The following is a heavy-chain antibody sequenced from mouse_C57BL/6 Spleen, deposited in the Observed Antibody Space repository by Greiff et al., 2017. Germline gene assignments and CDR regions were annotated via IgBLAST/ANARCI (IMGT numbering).Heavy chain of an antibody. V-gene: IGHV5-16*01. J-gene: IGHJ1*03. CDR3: ARDEGDWYFDV. Sequence: EVKVVESEGGLVQPGSSMKLSCTASGFTFSDYYMAWIRQVPEKGLEWVANINYDGSSTYYLDSLKSRFIISRDNAKNILYLQMSSLKSEDTATYYCARDEGDWYFDVWGTGTTVTVSS. CDR1: GFTFSDYY. CDR2: INYDGSST.